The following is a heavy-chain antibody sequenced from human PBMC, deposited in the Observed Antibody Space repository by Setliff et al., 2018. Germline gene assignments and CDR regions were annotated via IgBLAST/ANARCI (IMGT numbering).Heavy chain of an antibody. J-gene: IGHJ3*02. CDR2: IIPILGIA. CDR1: GGTFSSYA. D-gene: IGHD3-9*01. V-gene: IGHV1-69*10. CDR3: ARDPSPRYDILTGYAPMGAFDI. Sequence: ASVKVSCKASGGTFSSYAISWVRRAPGQGLEWMGGIIPILGIATYAQKFQGRVTITADESTSTAYMELSSLRSEDTAVYYCARDPSPRYDILTGYAPMGAFDIWGQGTMVTVSS.